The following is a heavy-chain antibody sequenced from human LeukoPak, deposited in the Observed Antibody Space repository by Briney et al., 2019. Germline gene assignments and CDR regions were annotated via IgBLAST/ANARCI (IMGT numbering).Heavy chain of an antibody. J-gene: IGHJ6*03. CDR1: GYTLTELS. D-gene: IGHD2-8*01. V-gene: IGHV1-24*01. CDR3: ATGEVGYCTNGVCYHYYYYMDV. CDR2: FDPEDGET. Sequence: SVKVSCKVSGYTLTELSMHWVRQAPGKGLEWMGGFDPEDGETIYAQKFQGRVTMTEDTSTDTAYMELSSLRSEDTAVYYCATGEVGYCTNGVCYHYYYYMDVWGKGTTVTVSS.